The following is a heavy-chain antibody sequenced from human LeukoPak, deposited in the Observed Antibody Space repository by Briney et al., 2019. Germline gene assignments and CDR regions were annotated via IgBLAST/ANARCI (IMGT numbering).Heavy chain of an antibody. CDR1: GGSISSSSYY. D-gene: IGHD3-16*02. CDR2: IYYSGST. Sequence: SETLSLTCTVSGGSISSSSYYWGWIRQPPGKGLEWIGSIYYSGSTNYNPSLKSRVTISVDTSKNQFSLKLSSVTAADTAVYYCARSRLRLGELSNWGQGTLVTVSS. J-gene: IGHJ4*02. V-gene: IGHV4-39*07. CDR3: ARSRLRLGELSN.